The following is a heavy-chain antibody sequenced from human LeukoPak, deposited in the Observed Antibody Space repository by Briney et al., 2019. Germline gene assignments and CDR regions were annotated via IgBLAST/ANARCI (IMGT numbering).Heavy chain of an antibody. D-gene: IGHD2-15*01. Sequence: PSQTLSLTCTVSGGSVSSGIYYWSWIRQPPGKGLEWIGYIYYSGSTNYNPSLKSRVTISVDTSKNQFSLKLSSVTAADTAVYYCARHPGLRARDYFDYWGQGTLVTVSS. CDR3: ARHPGLRARDYFDY. CDR1: GGSVSSGIYY. V-gene: IGHV4-61*01. J-gene: IGHJ4*02. CDR2: IYYSGST.